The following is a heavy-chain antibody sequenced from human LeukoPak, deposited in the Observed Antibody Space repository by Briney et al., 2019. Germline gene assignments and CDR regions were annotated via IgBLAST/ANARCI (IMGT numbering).Heavy chain of an antibody. CDR1: GGSIRSYH. V-gene: IGHV4-59*01. CDR2: IYYSGSP. D-gene: IGHD1-26*01. CDR3: ARVIVGASPSFDY. J-gene: IGHJ4*02. Sequence: SETLSLTCTVSGGSIRSYHWSWIRQPRGKGLEWIGYIYYSGSPNYNPSLQSRVTISVDTPKNQFSLKLSSVTAADTAVYYCARVIVGASPSFDYWGQGTLVTVSS.